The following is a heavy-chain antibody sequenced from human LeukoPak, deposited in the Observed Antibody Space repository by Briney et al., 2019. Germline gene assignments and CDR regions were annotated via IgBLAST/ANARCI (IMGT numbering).Heavy chain of an antibody. D-gene: IGHD6-19*01. CDR1: GGSLSSYY. CDR2: IYYSGNTIT. Sequence: PSETLSLTCTVSGGSLSSYYWSWIRQPPGKGLEWIGYIYYSGNTITNYNPSLNSRVTISVDTSKNQFSLKLNSVTAADTAVYYCGRDLIAVNRRVAFDIWGQGTMVTVSS. CDR3: GRDLIAVNRRVAFDI. J-gene: IGHJ3*02. V-gene: IGHV4-59*01.